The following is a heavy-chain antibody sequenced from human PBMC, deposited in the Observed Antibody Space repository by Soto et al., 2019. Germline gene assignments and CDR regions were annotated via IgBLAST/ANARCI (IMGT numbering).Heavy chain of an antibody. Sequence: SETLSLTCTVSGDSISSGGYYWSWIRQHPGKGLEWIGYIYYSGSTYYNPSLKSRVTISVDTSKNQFSLKLSSVTAADTAVYYCARLGEVVRGVITPNFDYWGQGTLVTVSS. CDR2: IYYSGST. J-gene: IGHJ4*02. V-gene: IGHV4-31*03. D-gene: IGHD3-10*01. CDR1: GDSISSGGYY. CDR3: ARLGEVVRGVITPNFDY.